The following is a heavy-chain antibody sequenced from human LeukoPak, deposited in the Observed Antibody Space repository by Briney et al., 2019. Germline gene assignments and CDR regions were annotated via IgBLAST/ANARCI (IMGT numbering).Heavy chain of an antibody. J-gene: IGHJ3*02. V-gene: IGHV3-30*03. CDR2: IAYDGSYQ. CDR1: GFTFSSYG. D-gene: IGHD3-22*01. Sequence: QTGGSLRLSCAASGFTFSSYGMHWVRQAPGKGLEWVAVIAYDGSYQYYADSVKGRLTISRDNSKNTLYLQMNSLRAEDTAVYYCARDLEDSSPFGAFDMWGQGTMVTVSS. CDR3: ARDLEDSSPFGAFDM.